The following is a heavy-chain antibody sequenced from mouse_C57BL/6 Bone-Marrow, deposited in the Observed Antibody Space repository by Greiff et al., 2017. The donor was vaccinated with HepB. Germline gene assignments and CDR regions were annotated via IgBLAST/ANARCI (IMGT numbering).Heavy chain of an antibody. V-gene: IGHV14-3*01. CDR3: ARSWWLPSYFDY. CDR1: GFNIKNTY. Sequence: EVMLVESVAELVRPGASVKLSCTASGFNIKNTYMHWVKQRPEQGLEWIGRIDPANGNTKYAPKFQGKATITADTSSNTAYLQLSSLTSEDTAIYYCARSWWLPSYFDYWGQGTTLTVSS. D-gene: IGHD1-1*02. J-gene: IGHJ2*01. CDR2: IDPANGNT.